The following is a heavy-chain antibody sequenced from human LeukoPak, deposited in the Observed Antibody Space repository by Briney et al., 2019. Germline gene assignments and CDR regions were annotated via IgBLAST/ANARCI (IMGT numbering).Heavy chain of an antibody. Sequence: PSETLSLTCTVSGGSITSSSYYWGWIRQPPGKGLEWIGSIYYSGSTHYTPSLKSRVTISIDTSKNQFSLKLNSVTAADTAVYYCATRADYYDSSDWFDPWGQGTLVTVSS. V-gene: IGHV4-39*01. D-gene: IGHD3-22*01. CDR1: GGSITSSSYY. CDR2: IYYSGST. CDR3: ATRADYYDSSDWFDP. J-gene: IGHJ5*02.